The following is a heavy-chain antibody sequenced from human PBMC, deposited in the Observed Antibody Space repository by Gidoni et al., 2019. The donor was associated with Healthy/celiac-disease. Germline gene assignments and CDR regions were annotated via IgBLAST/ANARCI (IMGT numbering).Heavy chain of an antibody. V-gene: IGHV4-30-4*01. CDR2: IYNSGST. Sequence: QVQLQESGPGLVKPLQTLSPTCTVFVCSISSGDYYWSWIRQPPGNGLEWIGYIYNSGSTYYNPSLKSRLTISVDTSKNQFSLKLSSVTAADTAVYYCARVYHYSDSSGYYSAFDIWGQGTMVTVSS. CDR3: ARVYHYSDSSGYYSAFDI. D-gene: IGHD3-22*01. CDR1: VCSISSGDYY. J-gene: IGHJ3*02.